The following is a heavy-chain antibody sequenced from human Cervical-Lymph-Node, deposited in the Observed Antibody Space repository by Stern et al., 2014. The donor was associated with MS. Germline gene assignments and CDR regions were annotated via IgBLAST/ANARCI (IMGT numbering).Heavy chain of an antibody. CDR3: ARGLYSFDY. CDR2: IWFDGTTK. J-gene: IGHJ4*02. Sequence: EQLVESGGGVVQPGASLRLSCAASGFTFNAYGMHWVRQAPGKGLEWLAVIWFDGTTKYYADSVKGRFTISRDKSKNTLYLQLNSLRAEDTAVFYCARGLYSFDYWGRGTLVTVSS. V-gene: IGHV3-33*01. CDR1: GFTFNAYG.